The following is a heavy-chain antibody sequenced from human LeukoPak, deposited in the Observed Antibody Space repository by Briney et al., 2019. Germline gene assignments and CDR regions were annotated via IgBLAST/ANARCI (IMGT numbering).Heavy chain of an antibody. Sequence: EGSLRLSCAASGFTFSSYWMHWVRQAPGKGLVWVSRINSDGSSTSYADSVKGRFTISRDNAKNTLYLQMNSLRAEDTAVYYCARDRENSYGLYYFDYWGQGTLVTVSS. CDR1: GFTFSSYW. V-gene: IGHV3-74*01. CDR2: INSDGSST. D-gene: IGHD5-18*01. J-gene: IGHJ4*02. CDR3: ARDRENSYGLYYFDY.